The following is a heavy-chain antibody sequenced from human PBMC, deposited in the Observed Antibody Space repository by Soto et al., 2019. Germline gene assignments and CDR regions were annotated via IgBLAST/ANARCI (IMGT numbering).Heavy chain of an antibody. J-gene: IGHJ6*02. Sequence: QVQLVQSGAEVKKPGASVKVSCKASGYSFTTYGISWVRQAPGQGLEWMGWISDYNGNTNYEKKFQGRVTMTTDTSTKAAYIERKSLRSDGPARYYCATEGYFSGSGSYSPPRYYGMDVWGQGTTVTVS. CDR1: GYSFTTYG. D-gene: IGHD3-10*01. CDR2: ISDYNGNT. V-gene: IGHV1-18*01. CDR3: ATEGYFSGSGSYSPPRYYGMDV.